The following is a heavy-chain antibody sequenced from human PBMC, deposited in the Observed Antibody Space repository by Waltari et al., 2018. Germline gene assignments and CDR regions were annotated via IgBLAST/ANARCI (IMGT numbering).Heavy chain of an antibody. J-gene: IGHJ2*01. CDR3: ARDVTGYYYFDL. CDR2: ISRDGT. Sequence: EVQLVESGGGLIQPGGSLRLSCAASGFTVSTTYMNWVRQAPGKGLGWVSVISRDGTHYADSVKGRFTISRDNSKNTVYLQMNTLRAEDTALYYCARDVTGYYYFDLWGRGTLVTVSS. D-gene: IGHD3-16*01. CDR1: GFTVSTTY. V-gene: IGHV3-53*01.